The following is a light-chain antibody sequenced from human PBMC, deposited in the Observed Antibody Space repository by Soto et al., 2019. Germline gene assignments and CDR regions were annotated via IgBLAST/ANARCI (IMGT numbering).Light chain of an antibody. V-gene: IGLV1-47*01. CDR2: HNY. CDR3: SAWDDSLSAYV. J-gene: IGLJ1*01. CDR1: SSNIGSDF. Sequence: QSVLTQPPSASGTPGQRVTISCSGSSSNIGSDFVYWYQQLPGTAPKLLIYHNYQRPSGVPDRFSGSKSGTSGSLAISDLRYEDEADYYCSAWDDSLSAYVFGAGTKLTV.